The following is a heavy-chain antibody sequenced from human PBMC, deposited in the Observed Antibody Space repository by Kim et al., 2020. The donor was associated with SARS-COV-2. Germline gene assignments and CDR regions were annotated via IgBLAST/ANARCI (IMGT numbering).Heavy chain of an antibody. V-gene: IGHV1-24*01. CDR3: AIAAAGYNWFDP. D-gene: IGHD6-13*01. Sequence: NYAQKFQGRVTMTEDTSTDTAYMELSSLRSEDTAVYYCAIAAAGYNWFDPWGQGTLVTVSS. J-gene: IGHJ5*02.